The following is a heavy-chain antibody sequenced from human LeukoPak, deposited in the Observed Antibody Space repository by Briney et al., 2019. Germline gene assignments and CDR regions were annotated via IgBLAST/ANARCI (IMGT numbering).Heavy chain of an antibody. CDR2: ISDRGDNT. V-gene: IGHV3-23*01. CDR1: GFTFSSYA. D-gene: IGHD2-2*01. CDR3: AKDAVPAALGEYFFDY. J-gene: IGHJ4*02. Sequence: HTGGSLRLSCAASGFTFSSYAMSWVRQAPGKGLEWFSTISDRGDNTHHADSVKGRFTISRDNSKNTLYLQMNSLRDEDTAVYYCAKDAVPAALGEYFFDYWGQGTRVTVSS.